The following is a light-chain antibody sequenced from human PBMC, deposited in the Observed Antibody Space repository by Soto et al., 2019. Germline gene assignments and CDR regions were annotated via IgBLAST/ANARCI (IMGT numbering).Light chain of an antibody. V-gene: IGLV1-47*01. CDR1: SSNIGSSY. CDR3: AAWDDSLSGNVV. Sequence: QSVLTQPPSASGTPGQRVTISRSGSSSNIGSSYVYWYQQLPGTAPKLLIYRNNRRPSGVPDRFSGSKSGTSASLAVSGLRSEDEADYYCAAWDDSLSGNVVFGGGTKLTVL. CDR2: RNN. J-gene: IGLJ2*01.